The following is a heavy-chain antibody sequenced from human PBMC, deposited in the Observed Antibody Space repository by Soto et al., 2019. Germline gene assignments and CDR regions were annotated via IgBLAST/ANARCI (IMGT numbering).Heavy chain of an antibody. CDR2: IYYSGST. J-gene: IGHJ5*02. D-gene: IGHD6-13*01. V-gene: IGHV4-39*02. Sequence: QLQLQESGPGLVKPSETLSLTCTVSGGSISSSSFHWGWIRQPPGKGLEWIGSIYYSGSTYYSPSLKSRVTKSVDTSKNHGSLKLSSVTAADTAVYYCARRERAAGTDWWFDPWGQGTLVTVSS. CDR3: ARRERAAGTDWWFDP. CDR1: GGSISSSSFH.